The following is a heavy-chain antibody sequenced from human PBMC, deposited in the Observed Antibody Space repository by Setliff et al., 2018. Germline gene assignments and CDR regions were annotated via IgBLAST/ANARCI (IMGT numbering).Heavy chain of an antibody. V-gene: IGHV1-24*01. D-gene: IGHD5-18*01. CDR2: FDPEDEET. Sequence: GASVKVSCKVSGYRLIEVSMHWVRQAPGKGLEWMGGFDPEDEETIYAQKFQGRVTMTRNTSISTAYMELSSLRSEDTAVYYCARSPFPVDTVMVTTFDSWGQGTLVTVSS. J-gene: IGHJ4*02. CDR3: ARSPFPVDTVMVTTFDS. CDR1: GYRLIEVS.